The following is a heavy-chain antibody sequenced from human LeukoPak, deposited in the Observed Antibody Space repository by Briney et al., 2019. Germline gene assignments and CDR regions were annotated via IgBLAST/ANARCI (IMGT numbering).Heavy chain of an antibody. CDR3: ADNLSR. CDR2: IDRSSNTI. Sequence: LSLTCTVSGYSISSGYYWGWIRQPPGKGLEWISYIDRSSNTIYYADSVKGRFTISRDSAKNSLYLQMSSLRAEDTAVYFCADNLSRWGQGTLVTVSS. CDR1: GYSISSGYY. D-gene: IGHD1-1*01. V-gene: IGHV3-11*04. J-gene: IGHJ4*02.